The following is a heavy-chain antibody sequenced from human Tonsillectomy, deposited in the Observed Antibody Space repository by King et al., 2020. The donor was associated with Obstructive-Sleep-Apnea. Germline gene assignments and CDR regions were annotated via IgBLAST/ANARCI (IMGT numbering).Heavy chain of an antibody. Sequence: VQLVESGAEVKKPGEALRISCKGFGYSFPNYLITRVRQMPGKGLEWMGGSGPSGFYTQLSPSFQGHVPISAAKSINTAYLQWGSLKASDTAIYYFARPRGSSRYYFYGLNVWGQGTTVTVSS. V-gene: IGHV5-10-1*03. CDR3: ARPRGSSRYYFYGLNV. D-gene: IGHD6-13*01. J-gene: IGHJ6*02. CDR2: SGPSGFYT. CDR1: GYSFPNYL.